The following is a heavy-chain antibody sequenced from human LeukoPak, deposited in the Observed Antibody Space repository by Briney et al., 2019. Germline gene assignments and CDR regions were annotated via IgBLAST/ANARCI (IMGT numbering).Heavy chain of an antibody. CDR2: INPNSGGT. CDR1: GYTFTGYY. CDR3: ARDSVRDYYDSSGYYDY. V-gene: IGHV1-2*06. Sequence: ASVKVSCKASGYTFTGYYMHWVRQAPGQGLEWMGRINPNSGGTNYAQKLQGRVTMTTDTSTSTAYMELRSLRSDDTAVYYCARDSVRDYYDSSGYYDYWGQGTLVTVSS. D-gene: IGHD3-22*01. J-gene: IGHJ4*02.